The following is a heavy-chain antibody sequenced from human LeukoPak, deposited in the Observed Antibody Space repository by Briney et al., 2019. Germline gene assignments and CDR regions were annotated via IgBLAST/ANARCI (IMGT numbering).Heavy chain of an antibody. CDR3: AKRGVVIRVFLVGFHKEAYYFDS. V-gene: IGHV3-23*01. CDR1: GITLSNYG. J-gene: IGHJ4*02. D-gene: IGHD3-10*01. Sequence: GGSLRLSCAVSGITLSNYGMAWVRRAPGKGLEWVQGLRGSGGGTNYADSVQGRFTISRDNPKNTLYLQMNSLRAEDTAVYFCAKRGVVIRVFLVGFHKEAYYFDSWGQGALVTVSS. CDR2: LRGSGGGT.